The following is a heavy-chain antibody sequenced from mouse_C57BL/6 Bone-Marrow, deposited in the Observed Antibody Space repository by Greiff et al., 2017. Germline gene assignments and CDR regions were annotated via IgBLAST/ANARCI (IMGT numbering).Heavy chain of an antibody. CDR3: ARGMDYGSSYAWFAY. V-gene: IGHV1-75*01. CDR2: IFPGSGST. D-gene: IGHD1-1*01. CDR1: GYTFTDYY. Sequence: QVQLQQSGPELVKPGASVKISCKASGYTFTDYYINWVKQRPGQGLEWIGWIFPGSGSTYYNEKFKGKATLTVDNSSSTAYMLLSSLTSEDSAVYFCARGMDYGSSYAWFAYWGQGTLVTVSA. J-gene: IGHJ3*01.